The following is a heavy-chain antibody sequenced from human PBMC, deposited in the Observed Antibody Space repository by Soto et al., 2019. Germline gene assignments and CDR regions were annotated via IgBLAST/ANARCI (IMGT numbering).Heavy chain of an antibody. CDR3: ARSYYYGSGSYYFGGFYP. CDR1: GGTFSSYA. V-gene: IGHV1-69*01. D-gene: IGHD3-10*01. CDR2: IIPIFGTA. Sequence: QVQLVQSGAEVKKPGSSVKVSCKASGGTFSSYAISWVRQAPGQGLEWMGGIIPIFGTANYAQKFQGRVTITADESTGTDYLELSSLKSEDTAVYYCARSYYYGSGSYYFGGFYPWGQGTLVTVSS. J-gene: IGHJ5*02.